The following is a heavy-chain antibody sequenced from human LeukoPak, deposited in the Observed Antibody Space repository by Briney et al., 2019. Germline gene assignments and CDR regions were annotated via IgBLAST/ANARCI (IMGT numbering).Heavy chain of an antibody. V-gene: IGHV4-30-2*01. D-gene: IGHD2-15*01. CDR3: ARVKVRGYYYGMDV. J-gene: IGHJ6*02. CDR2: IYHSGST. CDR1: GGSISSGGYY. Sequence: SETLSLTCTVSGGSISSGGYYWSWIRQPPGKGLEWIGYIYHSGSTYYNPSLKSRVTISVDRSKNQFSLKLSSVTAADTAVYYCARVKVRGYYYGMDVWGQGTTVTVSS.